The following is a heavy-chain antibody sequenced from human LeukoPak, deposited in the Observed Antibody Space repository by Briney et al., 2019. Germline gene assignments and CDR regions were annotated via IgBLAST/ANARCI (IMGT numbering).Heavy chain of an antibody. V-gene: IGHV1-2*04. CDR3: ARGDRSEGVPFYYFDY. D-gene: IGHD1-1*01. J-gene: IGHJ4*02. CDR1: GYTFTGYY. Sequence: GASVKVSCKASGYTFTGYYMHWVRQAPGQGLEWMGWINPNSGGTNYAQKFQGWVTMTRDTSISTAYMELSRLRSDDTAVYYCARGDRSEGVPFYYFDYWGQGTLVTVSS. CDR2: INPNSGGT.